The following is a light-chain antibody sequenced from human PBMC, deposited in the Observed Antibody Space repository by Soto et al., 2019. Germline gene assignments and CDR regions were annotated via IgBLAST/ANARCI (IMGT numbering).Light chain of an antibody. Sequence: QSALTQPPSVSGAPGQRVTISCTGSSSNIGAGYDVHWYQQLPGTAPKLLIYHNSNRPSGVRDRFSGSKSGTSASLAITGLQAEDEADYYCQSYDSSLSGSRVFGTGTKVTVL. V-gene: IGLV1-40*01. CDR2: HNS. J-gene: IGLJ1*01. CDR1: SSNIGAGYD. CDR3: QSYDSSLSGSRV.